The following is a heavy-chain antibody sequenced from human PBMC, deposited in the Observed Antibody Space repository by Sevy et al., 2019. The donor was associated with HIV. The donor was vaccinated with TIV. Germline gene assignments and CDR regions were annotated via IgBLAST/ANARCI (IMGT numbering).Heavy chain of an antibody. J-gene: IGHJ4*02. CDR3: VRDLEAHDY. D-gene: IGHD1-1*01. V-gene: IGHV1-2*02. Sequence: ASVKVSCKTSGYTFSAHYILWVRQAPGHGLEWMGRINPHSGGTNYAQNFQGRVIMTRDTSISTAYMELTRLRSDDTAIYYCVRDLEAHDYWGQGTLVTVSS. CDR2: INPHSGGT. CDR1: GYTFSAHY.